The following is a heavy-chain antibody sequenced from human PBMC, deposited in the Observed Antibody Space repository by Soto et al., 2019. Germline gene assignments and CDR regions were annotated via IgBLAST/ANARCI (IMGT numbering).Heavy chain of an antibody. CDR1: GGSISGYY. D-gene: IGHD1-26*01. V-gene: IGHV4-59*01. CDR2: IYYSGST. J-gene: IGHJ5*02. Sequence: TLSLTCTISGGSISGYYWSWIRQPPGKGLEWIGYIYYSGSTNYNPSLKSRVTISVDTSKNQFSLKLNSVTAADTAVYYCARNSGSYYRWFDPWGQGTLVTVSS. CDR3: ARNSGSYYRWFDP.